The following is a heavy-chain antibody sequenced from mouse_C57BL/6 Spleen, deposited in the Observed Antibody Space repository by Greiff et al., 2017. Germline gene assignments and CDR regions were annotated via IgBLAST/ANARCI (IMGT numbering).Heavy chain of an antibody. Sequence: EVQLQQSGPELVKPGASVKIPCKASGYTFTDYNMDWVKQSHGKSLEWIGDINPNNGGTIYNQKFKGKATLTVDKSSSTAYMELRSLTSEDTAVYYCAREDTHWYFDVWGTGTTVTVSS. CDR3: AREDTHWYFDV. V-gene: IGHV1-18*01. CDR2: INPNNGGT. J-gene: IGHJ1*03. CDR1: GYTFTDYN.